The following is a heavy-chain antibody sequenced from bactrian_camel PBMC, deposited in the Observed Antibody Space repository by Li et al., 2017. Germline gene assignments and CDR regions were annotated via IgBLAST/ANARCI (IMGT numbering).Heavy chain of an antibody. Sequence: HVQLVESGGGSVQIGGSLRLSCAAPGYTASAYCLAWFRQRLGQAREGVAGIGTDGVSRVADSVKGRFTISRDAAKRRLYLQMNSLQPEDTAVYYCAACAAASGLRYWGQGTQVTVS. V-gene: IGHV3S1*01. J-gene: IGHJ4*01. CDR1: GYTASAYC. CDR3: AACAAASGLRY. CDR2: IGTDGVSR.